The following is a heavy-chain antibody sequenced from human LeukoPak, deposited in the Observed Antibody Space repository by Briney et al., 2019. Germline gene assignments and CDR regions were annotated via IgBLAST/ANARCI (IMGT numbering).Heavy chain of an antibody. J-gene: IGHJ4*02. V-gene: IGHV3-30*18. D-gene: IGHD6-19*01. CDR1: GFTFSSYG. Sequence: GRSLRLSCAASGFTFSSYGMHWVRQAPGKGLVWVAVISYDGSNKYYADFVKGRFTISRDNSKNTLYLQMNSLRAEDTAVYYCAKSSSGWSYFDYWGQGTLVTVSS. CDR2: ISYDGSNK. CDR3: AKSSSGWSYFDY.